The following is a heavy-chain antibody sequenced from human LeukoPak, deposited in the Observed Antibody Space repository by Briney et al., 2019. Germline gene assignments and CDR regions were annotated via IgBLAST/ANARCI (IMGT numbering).Heavy chain of an antibody. J-gene: IGHJ3*02. D-gene: IGHD1-26*01. V-gene: IGHV3-15*01. CDR2: IKSKTDGGTT. Sequence: GGSLRLSCAASGFTFSNAWMSWVRQAPGKGLEWVGRIKSKTDGGTTDYAAPVKGRFTISRDDSKNTLYLQMNSLKTEDTAVYYCTTEAALGADAFDIWGQGTMVTVSS. CDR3: TTEAALGADAFDI. CDR1: GFTFSNAW.